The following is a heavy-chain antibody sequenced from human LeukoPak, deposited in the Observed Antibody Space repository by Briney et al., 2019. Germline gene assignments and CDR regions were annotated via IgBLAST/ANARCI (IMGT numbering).Heavy chain of an antibody. V-gene: IGHV1-8*03. D-gene: IGHD3-9*01. CDR3: ARGTSDYDVVTGIHYYYMDV. J-gene: IGHJ6*03. CDR2: MNPKSGST. Sequence: ASVKVSCKASGYTFTSYDINWVRQATGQGLEWMGWMNPKSGSTGYAQKFQGRVTFTRDTSISTAYMEVSSLGSDDTAVYFCARGTSDYDVVTGIHYYYMDVWGTGTTVTVSS. CDR1: GYTFTSYD.